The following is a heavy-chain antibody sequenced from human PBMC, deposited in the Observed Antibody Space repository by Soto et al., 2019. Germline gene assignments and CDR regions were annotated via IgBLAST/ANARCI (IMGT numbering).Heavy chain of an antibody. Sequence: SETLSLTCAVYGGSFIGYYWSWIFQPPWKGLEWIGEINHSGSTNYNPSLKSRVTISVDTSKNQFSLKLSSVTAADTAVYYCARGIAAAAHGTVDFDYWGQGTLVTVSS. CDR1: GGSFIGYY. CDR2: INHSGST. J-gene: IGHJ4*02. CDR3: ARGIAAAAHGTVDFDY. V-gene: IGHV4-34*01. D-gene: IGHD6-13*01.